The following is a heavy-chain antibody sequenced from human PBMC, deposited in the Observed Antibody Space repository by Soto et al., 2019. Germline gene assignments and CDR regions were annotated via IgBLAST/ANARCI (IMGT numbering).Heavy chain of an antibody. CDR3: ARDASNFLLAYCGGDCSPGDY. D-gene: IGHD2-21*02. V-gene: IGHV3-7*03. CDR1: GFTFSSYW. CDR2: IKQDGSEK. Sequence: GGSLRLSCAASGFTFSSYWMSWVRQAPGKGLEWVANIKQDGSEKYYVDSVKGRCTISRDNAENALYLQMNSLRADDTAVYYCARDASNFLLAYCGGDCSPGDYWGQGPLVTVS. J-gene: IGHJ4*02.